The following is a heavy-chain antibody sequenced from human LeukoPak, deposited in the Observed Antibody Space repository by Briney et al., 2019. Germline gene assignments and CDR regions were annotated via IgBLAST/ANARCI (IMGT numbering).Heavy chain of an antibody. Sequence: GGSLRLSCVASGFTFSSYSMNWVRQAPGKGLEWVSSISSSSSYIYYADSVKGRFTISRDNAKNTLYLQMNSLRAEDTALYYCAKEGPPSSGWPFDYWGQGTLVTVSS. CDR3: AKEGPPSSGWPFDY. J-gene: IGHJ4*02. CDR2: ISSSSSYI. D-gene: IGHD6-19*01. V-gene: IGHV3-21*04. CDR1: GFTFSSYS.